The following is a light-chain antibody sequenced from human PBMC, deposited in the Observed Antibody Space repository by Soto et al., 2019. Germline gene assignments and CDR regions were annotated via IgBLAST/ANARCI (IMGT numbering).Light chain of an antibody. CDR3: CSYAGDSTWV. V-gene: IGLV2-23*01. CDR1: NSDVGNYNL. CDR2: EGS. J-gene: IGLJ3*02. Sequence: QSALTQPASVSGSPGQSITISCTGTNSDVGNYNLVSWYQQHPGEAPKLLIYEGSKRPSGVSNRFSGSKFGNTASLTISGLQAEDEVDYYCCSYAGDSTWVFGGGTKLTVL.